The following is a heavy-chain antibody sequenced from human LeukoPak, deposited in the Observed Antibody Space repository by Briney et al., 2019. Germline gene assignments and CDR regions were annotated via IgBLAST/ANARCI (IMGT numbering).Heavy chain of an antibody. D-gene: IGHD5-12*01. J-gene: IGHJ4*02. CDR3: ARDGTYTDYDPDFDI. V-gene: IGHV3-7*04. CDR1: GFTFSRFW. Sequence: GGSLRLSCAASGFTFSRFWMSWVRQAPGKGLEWVANIKQDGSEKYYVDSVKGRFTISRDNAKNSLYLQMNSLRAEDTAVFYCARDGTYTDYDPDFDIWGQGTLVTVST. CDR2: IKQDGSEK.